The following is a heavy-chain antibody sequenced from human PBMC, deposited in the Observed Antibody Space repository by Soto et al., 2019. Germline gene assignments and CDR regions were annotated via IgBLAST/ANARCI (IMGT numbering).Heavy chain of an antibody. CDR1: GGSISSGGYY. D-gene: IGHD3-10*01. CDR3: VREVFGSGTGRFDP. Sequence: SWETLSLTCSVSGGSISSGGYYWSWIRQHPGKGLEYIGYIYYSGSTYYNPSLKSRVTTSVDTSKNQFSLKLSSVTAADTAVYYCVREVFGSGTGRFDPWGQGTLVTVSS. J-gene: IGHJ5*02. V-gene: IGHV4-31*03. CDR2: IYYSGST.